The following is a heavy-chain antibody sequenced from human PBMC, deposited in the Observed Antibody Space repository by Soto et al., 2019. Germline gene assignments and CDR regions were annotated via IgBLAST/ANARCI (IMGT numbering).Heavy chain of an antibody. J-gene: IGHJ4*02. V-gene: IGHV1-3*01. Sequence: GASVKVSCQGSGYTFTSYTMHLGRQAPGQRLEWMGWINAGNGNTKYSQKLQGRVTITRDTSASTVFIELSSLTSEDTALYYCARGQGNSGYDPLDFWGLGTLVTVS. D-gene: IGHD5-12*01. CDR3: ARGQGNSGYDPLDF. CDR2: INAGNGNT. CDR1: GYTFTSYT.